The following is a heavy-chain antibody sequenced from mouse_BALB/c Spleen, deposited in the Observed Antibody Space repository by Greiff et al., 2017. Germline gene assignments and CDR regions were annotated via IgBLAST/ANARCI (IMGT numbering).Heavy chain of an antibody. V-gene: IGHV5-6-5*01. Sequence: DVKLVESGGGLVKPGGSLKLSCAASGFTFSSYAMSWVRQTPEKRLEWVASISSGGSTYYPDSVKGRFTISRDNARNILYLQMSSLRSEDTAMYYCARGPDGNYGYWGQGTTLAVSS. D-gene: IGHD2-1*01. J-gene: IGHJ2*01. CDR1: GFTFSSYA. CDR2: ISSGGST. CDR3: ARGPDGNYGY.